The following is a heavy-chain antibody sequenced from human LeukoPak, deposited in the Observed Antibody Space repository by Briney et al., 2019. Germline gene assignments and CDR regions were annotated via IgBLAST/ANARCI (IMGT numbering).Heavy chain of an antibody. J-gene: IGHJ4*02. CDR3: ARGGVGYSYGFDY. V-gene: IGHV3-21*01. D-gene: IGHD5-18*01. CDR1: GFTFSSYW. Sequence: GGSLRLSCAASGFTFSSYWMSWVRQAPGKGLEWVSSISSSSSYIYYADSVKGRFTISRDNAKNSLYLQMNSLRAEDTAVYYCARGGVGYSYGFDYWGQGTLVTVSS. CDR2: ISSSSSYI.